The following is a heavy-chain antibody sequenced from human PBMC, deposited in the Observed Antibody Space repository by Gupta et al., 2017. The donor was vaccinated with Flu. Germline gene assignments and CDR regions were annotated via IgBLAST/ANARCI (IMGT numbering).Heavy chain of an antibody. V-gene: IGHV3-9*01. D-gene: IGHD6-19*01. J-gene: IGHJ4*02. CDR2: ISWNSGSI. CDR1: GFTFDDYA. Sequence: EVQLVESGGGLVQPGRSLRLSCAASGFTFDDYAMHWVRQAPGKGLEWVSGISWNSGSIGYADSVKGRFTISRDNAKNSLYLQMNSLRAEDTALYYCAKDIRSGWYPPSFDYWGQGTLVTVSS. CDR3: AKDIRSGWYPPSFDY.